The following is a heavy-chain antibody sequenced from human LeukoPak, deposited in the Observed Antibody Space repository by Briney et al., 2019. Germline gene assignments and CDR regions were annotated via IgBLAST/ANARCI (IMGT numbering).Heavy chain of an antibody. CDR2: IKRDETEK. D-gene: IGHD3-22*01. CDR3: ARVSRITLIVVVISEYFQH. J-gene: IGHJ1*01. V-gene: IGHV3-7*03. CDR1: GFTFSNFW. Sequence: PGGSLRLSCTASGFTFSNFWMGWVRQAPGKGLEWVANIKRDETEKFYLGSVKGRFTISRDNAKNSLYLQMNSLRAEDTAVYYCARVSRITLIVVVISEYFQHWGQGTLVTVSS.